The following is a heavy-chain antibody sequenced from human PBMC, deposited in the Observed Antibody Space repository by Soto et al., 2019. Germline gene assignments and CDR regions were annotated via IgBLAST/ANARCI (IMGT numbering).Heavy chain of an antibody. V-gene: IGHV3-23*01. CDR2: ISSGAGT. J-gene: IGHJ4*02. D-gene: IGHD3-22*01. CDR1: GLTFSNYA. Sequence: GGSLRLSCAASGLTFSNYAMSWVRQVPGKGLEWVSAISSGAGTYYVDSVKGRFTISRDNSKNTLYLQMNSRRAEDTAVYSCGKDWGPNYSCGYYSIGIESWGQGTLVTV. CDR3: GKDWGPNYSCGYYSIGIES.